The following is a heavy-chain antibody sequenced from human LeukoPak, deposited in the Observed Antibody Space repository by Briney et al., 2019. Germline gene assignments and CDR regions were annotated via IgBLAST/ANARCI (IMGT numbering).Heavy chain of an antibody. J-gene: IGHJ4*02. V-gene: IGHV1-8*01. CDR1: GYTFTSYD. CDR2: MNPNSGNT. CDR3: ARGSARRTYGGNYLSY. Sequence: ASVKVSCKASGYTFTSYDINWVRQATGQGLEWMGWMNPNSGNTGYAQKFQGRVTMIRNTSISTAYMELSSLRSEDTAVYYCARGSARRTYGGNYLSYWGQGTLVTVSS. D-gene: IGHD4-23*01.